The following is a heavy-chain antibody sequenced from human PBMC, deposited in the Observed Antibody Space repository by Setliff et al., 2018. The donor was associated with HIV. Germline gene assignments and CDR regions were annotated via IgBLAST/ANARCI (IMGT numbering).Heavy chain of an antibody. CDR3: ARGTHGDFDY. V-gene: IGHV4-34*01. D-gene: IGHD4-17*01. J-gene: IGHJ4*02. Sequence: ETLSLTCAVSGGSFSGYYWSWIRQPPGKGLEWIGEINHSGSTNYNPSLKSRVTISVDTSKNQFSLKLSSVTAADTAVYYCARGTHGDFDYWGQGTLVTVS. CDR2: INHSGST. CDR1: GGSFSGYY.